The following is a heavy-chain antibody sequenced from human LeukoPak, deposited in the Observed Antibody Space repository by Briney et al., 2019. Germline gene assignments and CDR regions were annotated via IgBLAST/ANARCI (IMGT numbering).Heavy chain of an antibody. J-gene: IGHJ3*02. V-gene: IGHV4-4*07. CDR1: GGSISNYY. Sequence: SETLSLTCTVSGGSISNYYWSWIRQPAGKGLEWIGRIYTSGSTNYNPSLKSRVTISVDTSKNQFSLKLSSVTAADTAVYYCARDGVYGYVAFDIWGQGTMVTVSS. CDR3: ARDGVYGYVAFDI. CDR2: IYTSGST. D-gene: IGHD3-16*01.